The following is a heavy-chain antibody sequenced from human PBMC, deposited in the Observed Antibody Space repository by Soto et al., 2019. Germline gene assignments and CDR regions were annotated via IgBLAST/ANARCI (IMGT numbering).Heavy chain of an antibody. D-gene: IGHD2-2*03. CDR2: ISAYNGNT. J-gene: IGHJ3*02. CDR3: ARDVDIVVVPAAKNAFDI. V-gene: IGHV1-18*01. Sequence: QVQLVQSGAEVKKPGASVKVSCKASGYTFTSYGISWVRQAPGQGLEWMGWISAYNGNTNYAQKLQGRVTMTTDTSTSTAYMEMRSLRSDDTAVYYCARDVDIVVVPAAKNAFDIWGQGTMVTVSS. CDR1: GYTFTSYG.